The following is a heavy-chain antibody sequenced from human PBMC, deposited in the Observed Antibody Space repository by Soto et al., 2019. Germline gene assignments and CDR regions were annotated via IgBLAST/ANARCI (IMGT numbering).Heavy chain of an antibody. CDR3: AKGNSWSPALVLDI. CDR1: GFTFGSYA. Sequence: AGSLRLSCAASGFTFGSYAMNWVGQAPGKGLEWVSAISGSGGSTYYADSVKGRFTISRDSSKNTLYLQMNSLRAEDTAVYYCAKGNSWSPALVLDIWGQGTMVTVSS. D-gene: IGHD1-7*01. V-gene: IGHV3-23*01. CDR2: ISGSGGST. J-gene: IGHJ3*02.